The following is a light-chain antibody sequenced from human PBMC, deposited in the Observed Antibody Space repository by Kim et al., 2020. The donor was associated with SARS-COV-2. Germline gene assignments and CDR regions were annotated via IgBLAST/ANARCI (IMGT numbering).Light chain of an antibody. CDR3: QQRHSWPRT. CDR2: DAS. J-gene: IGKJ2*01. Sequence: IVLTQSPATLSLSPGERATLSCTTRESITTYLVWYQQKPGQAPRLLIYDASKRATGIPARFSGSGSGTDFTLTISSLESEDFAVYYCQQRHSWPRTFGQGTKLEI. V-gene: IGKV3-11*01. CDR1: ESITTY.